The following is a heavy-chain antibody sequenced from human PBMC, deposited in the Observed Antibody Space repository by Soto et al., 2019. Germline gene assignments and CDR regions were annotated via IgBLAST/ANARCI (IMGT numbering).Heavy chain of an antibody. D-gene: IGHD2-15*01. J-gene: IGHJ3*02. V-gene: IGHV3-48*02. CDR3: ARDHDHCIGQNHPAFDI. CDR2: ISSSSTI. CDR1: GFTFSSYS. Sequence: PGGSLRLSCAASGFTFSSYSMNWVRQAPGKGLEWVSYISSSSTIYYADSVKGRFTISRDNAKNSLYLQMNSLRDEDTAVYYCARDHDHCIGQNHPAFDIWAQGTIV.